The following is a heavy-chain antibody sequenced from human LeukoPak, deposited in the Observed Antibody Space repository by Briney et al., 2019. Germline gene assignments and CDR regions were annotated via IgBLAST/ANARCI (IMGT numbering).Heavy chain of an antibody. V-gene: IGHV3-7*01. CDR1: GFTFSSYW. CDR2: IKQDGSEK. Sequence: GGSLRLSCAASGFTFSSYWMSWVRQAPGKGLEWVANIKQDGSEKYYVDSVKGRFTISRDNAKNSLYLQMNSLRAEDTAVYYCESDRLSRSGWYYAFDIWGQGTMVTVSS. D-gene: IGHD6-19*01. CDR3: ESDRLSRSGWYYAFDI. J-gene: IGHJ3*02.